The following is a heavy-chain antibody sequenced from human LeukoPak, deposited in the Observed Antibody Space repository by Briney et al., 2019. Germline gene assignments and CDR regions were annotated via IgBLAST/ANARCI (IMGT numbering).Heavy chain of an antibody. V-gene: IGHV3-21*01. CDR2: ISSSSSYI. Sequence: GGSLRLSCAASGFTFSSYSMNWVRQAPGKGLEWVSSISSSSSYIYYADSVKGRFTISRDNAKNSLYLQMNSLRAEDTAVYYCARDRERHCSGGSCSTDYWGQGTLVTVFS. J-gene: IGHJ4*02. CDR1: GFTFSSYS. D-gene: IGHD2-15*01. CDR3: ARDRERHCSGGSCSTDY.